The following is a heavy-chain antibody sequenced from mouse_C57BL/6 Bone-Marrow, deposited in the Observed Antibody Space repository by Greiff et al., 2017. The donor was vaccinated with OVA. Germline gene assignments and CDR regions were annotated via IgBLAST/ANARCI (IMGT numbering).Heavy chain of an antibody. CDR2: FYPGSGSI. CDR1: GYTFTEYT. J-gene: IGHJ1*03. V-gene: IGHV1-62-2*01. D-gene: IGHD4-1*01. CDR3: ARHEEVRRGGTRYFDV. Sequence: QVQLKESGAELVKPGASVKLSCKASGYTFTEYTIHWVKQRPGQGLEWIGWFYPGSGSIKYNQKFKDKATLTADKSSSTAYMELSRLTSEDSAVYFCARHEEVRRGGTRYFDVWGTGTTVTVSS.